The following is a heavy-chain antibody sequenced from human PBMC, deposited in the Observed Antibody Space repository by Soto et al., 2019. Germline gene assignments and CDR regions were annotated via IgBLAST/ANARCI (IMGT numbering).Heavy chain of an antibody. CDR2: IYWNDDE. V-gene: IGHV2-5*01. CDR1: GFSLSTSGVG. D-gene: IGHD2-15*01. Sequence: SGPTLVNPTPTLTLTCTFSGFSLSTSGVGVGWIRQPPEKALECLALIYWNDDERYSASLKSTLTPTNDTSKTQVVLTMTNVDPVDTATYYFARQVFLVGYCDAGSCLGCVDYWGQGTLVTVSS. J-gene: IGHJ4*01. CDR3: ARQVFLVGYCDAGSCLGCVDY.